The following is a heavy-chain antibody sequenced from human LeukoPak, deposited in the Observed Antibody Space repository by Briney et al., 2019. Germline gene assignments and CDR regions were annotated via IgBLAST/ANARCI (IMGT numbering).Heavy chain of an antibody. CDR3: ARVRWLQYSFFDI. D-gene: IGHD5-24*01. Sequence: SETLSPTCTVSGGSIRNYYWSWLRQPPGKGLEWIGYIYYTGITNYNPSLESRLTISVDTSNNQISLRLTSVTAADTAVYYCARVRWLQYSFFDIWGQGTMVTVSS. CDR2: IYYTGIT. J-gene: IGHJ3*02. CDR1: GGSIRNYY. V-gene: IGHV4-59*01.